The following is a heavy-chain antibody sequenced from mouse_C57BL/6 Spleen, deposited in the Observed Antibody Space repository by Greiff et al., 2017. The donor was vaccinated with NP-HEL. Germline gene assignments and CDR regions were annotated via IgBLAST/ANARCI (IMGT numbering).Heavy chain of an antibody. CDR2: ISYSGST. CDR1: GYSITSGYD. D-gene: IGHD1-1*01. CDR3: ARGDYYGSSAWFAY. V-gene: IGHV3-1*01. Sequence: QSGPGMVKPSQSLSLTCTVTGYSITSGYDWHWIRHFPGNKLEWMGYISYSGSTNYNPSLKSRISITHDPSKNHFFLKLNSLTTEDTATYYCARGDYYGSSAWFAYWGQGTLVTVSA. J-gene: IGHJ3*01.